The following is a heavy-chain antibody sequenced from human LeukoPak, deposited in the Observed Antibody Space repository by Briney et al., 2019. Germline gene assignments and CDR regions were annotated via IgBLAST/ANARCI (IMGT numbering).Heavy chain of an antibody. V-gene: IGHV1-2*06. J-gene: IGHJ4*02. CDR1: GYTFTAFF. CDR2: LNPNSGGT. Sequence: ASVKVSCKTSGYTFTAFFIHWVRQAPGHGLEWMGRLNPNSGGTNYAQKFQGRVTMTRDTSISTAYMSRLRSDDTAVYFCARVGAAYQDSNYWGQGTLVTVSS. CDR3: ARVGAAYQDSNY. D-gene: IGHD1-26*01.